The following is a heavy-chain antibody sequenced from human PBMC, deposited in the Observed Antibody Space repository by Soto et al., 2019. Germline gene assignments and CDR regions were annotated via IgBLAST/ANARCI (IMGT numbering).Heavy chain of an antibody. J-gene: IGHJ4*02. CDR1: GFTFSGFD. CDR2: IGTAGDT. CDR3: ARGQEVGAHFFDS. V-gene: IGHV3-13*01. D-gene: IGHD2-15*01. Sequence: EVQLVESGGNLVQPGGSLRLSCEASGFTFSGFDMHWVRQPTGKGLEWVSTIGTAGDTYYTGSVKGRFTISRDNAKTSLSLPMNSLRAGDTAVYGCARGQEVGAHFFDSWGQGTQVTVSS.